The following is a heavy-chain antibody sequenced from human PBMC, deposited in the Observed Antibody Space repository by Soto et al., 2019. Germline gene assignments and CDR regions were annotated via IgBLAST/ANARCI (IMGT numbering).Heavy chain of an antibody. V-gene: IGHV3-23*05. J-gene: IGHJ4*02. Sequence: GGSLRLFCAASGFSFRDFSMSWVRQAPGKGLEWVSFIDLSGTTTYYSDSVKGRFTISKDRSRNTVFLQVNRLRVEDTATYYYAKYHVPDGIYSFDYWGQGVLVTVSS. CDR3: AKYHVPDGIYSFDY. D-gene: IGHD2-15*01. CDR1: GFSFRDFS. CDR2: IDLSGTTT.